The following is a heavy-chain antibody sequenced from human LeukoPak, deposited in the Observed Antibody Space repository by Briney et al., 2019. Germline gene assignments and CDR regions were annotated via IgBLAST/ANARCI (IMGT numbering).Heavy chain of an antibody. V-gene: IGHV1-18*01. CDR1: GYTLTSYG. CDR2: ISAYNGNT. D-gene: IGHD4-17*01. J-gene: IGHJ4*02. Sequence: ASVKVSCKASGYTLTSYGISWVRQAPGQGLEWMGWISAYNGNTNYAQKLQGRVTMATDTSTSTAYMELRSLRSDDTAVYYCARVMWDDYGDYVSHYYFDYWGQGTLVTVSS. CDR3: ARVMWDDYGDYVSHYYFDY.